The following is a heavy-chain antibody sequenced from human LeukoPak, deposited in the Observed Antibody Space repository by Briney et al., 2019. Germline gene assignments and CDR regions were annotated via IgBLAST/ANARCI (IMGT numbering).Heavy chain of an antibody. D-gene: IGHD2-21*01. CDR3: ARTSSEYCGGDCYFDY. J-gene: IGHJ4*02. CDR1: GYSFTSYW. Sequence: GESLKISCKGSGYSFTSYWIGWVRQVPGKGLEWMGIIYPGDSDTRYSPSFQGQVTISADKSISTAYLQWSSLKASDTAMYYRARTSSEYCGGDCYFDYWGQGTLVTVSS. CDR2: IYPGDSDT. V-gene: IGHV5-51*01.